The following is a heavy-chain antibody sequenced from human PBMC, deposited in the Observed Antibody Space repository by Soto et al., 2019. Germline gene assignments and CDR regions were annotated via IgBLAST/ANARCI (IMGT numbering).Heavy chain of an antibody. D-gene: IGHD1-26*01. Sequence: SETLSLTCTVSGCSISSYYWSWIRQPPGKGLEWIGEINHSGSTNYNPSLKSRVTISVDTSKNQFSLKLSSVTAADTAVYYCARPRGKSYHLGPDAFDIWGQGTMVTVSS. J-gene: IGHJ3*02. CDR1: GCSISSYY. V-gene: IGHV4-34*01. CDR2: INHSGST. CDR3: ARPRGKSYHLGPDAFDI.